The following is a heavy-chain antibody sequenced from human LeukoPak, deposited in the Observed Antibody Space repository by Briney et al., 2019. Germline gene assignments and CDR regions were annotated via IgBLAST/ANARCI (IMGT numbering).Heavy chain of an antibody. CDR1: GGSISNYY. Sequence: SETLSLTCTVSGGSISNYYWSWIRQPPGKGLEWIGYIYYSGSTNYNPSLKSRVTISVDTSKNQFSLKLSSVTAADTAVYYCARVSGYDWESFYDYWGQGTLVTVSS. D-gene: IGHD5-12*01. V-gene: IGHV4-59*01. J-gene: IGHJ4*02. CDR2: IYYSGST. CDR3: ARVSGYDWESFYDY.